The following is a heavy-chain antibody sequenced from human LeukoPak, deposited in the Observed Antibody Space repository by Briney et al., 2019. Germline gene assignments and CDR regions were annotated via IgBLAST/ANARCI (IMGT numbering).Heavy chain of an antibody. V-gene: IGHV1-18*01. D-gene: IGHD4-23*01. CDR1: GYTFTSYG. Sequence: WASVKVSCKASGYTFTSYGISWVRQAPGQGLEWMGWISAYNGNTNYAQKLQGRVTMTTDTSTSTAYMELRSLRSDDTAVYYCAREEDPGGNSSWGYWGQGTLVTVSS. CDR3: AREEDPGGNSSWGY. CDR2: ISAYNGNT. J-gene: IGHJ4*02.